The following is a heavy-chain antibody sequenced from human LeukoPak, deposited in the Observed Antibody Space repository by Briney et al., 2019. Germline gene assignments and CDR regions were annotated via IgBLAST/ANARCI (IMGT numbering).Heavy chain of an antibody. CDR3: ARASIVGATRWFDP. D-gene: IGHD1-26*01. CDR2: INPNSGGT. V-gene: IGHV1-2*02. Sequence: AASVKVSCKASGYTFTGYYMHWVRQAPGQGFEWMGWINPNSGGTNYAQKFQGRVTMTRDTSISTAYMELSRLRSDDTAAYYCARASIVGATRWFDPWGQGTLVTVSS. J-gene: IGHJ5*02. CDR1: GYTFTGYY.